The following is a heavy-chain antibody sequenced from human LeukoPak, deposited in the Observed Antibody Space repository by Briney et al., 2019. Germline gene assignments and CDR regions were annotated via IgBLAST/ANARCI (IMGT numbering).Heavy chain of an antibody. J-gene: IGHJ6*03. Sequence: PGGSLRLSCAASRFTFSSYAMSWVRQAPGKGLEWVSAISGSGGSTYYADSVKGRFIISRDNSKNTLYLQMNSLRVEDTAVYYCARDLYGDQKYFYYMDVWGRGTTVTVSS. CDR1: RFTFSSYA. CDR3: ARDLYGDQKYFYYMDV. D-gene: IGHD4-17*01. CDR2: ISGSGGST. V-gene: IGHV3-23*01.